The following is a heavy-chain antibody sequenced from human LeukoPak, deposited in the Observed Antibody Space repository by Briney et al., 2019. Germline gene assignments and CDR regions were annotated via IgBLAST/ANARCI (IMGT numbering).Heavy chain of an antibody. V-gene: IGHV4-4*02. CDR3: ARFDYFGSGSRSFDP. D-gene: IGHD3-10*01. J-gene: IGHJ5*02. CDR2: IFYSEST. Sequence: SGTLSLTCAVSGGSTSGSHWWSWVRQPPGKGLEWIGEIFYSESTNYNPSLKSRVSISLDKSKNEFSLKMNSVTAADTAVYFCARFDYFGSGSRSFDPWGQGILVTVSS. CDR1: GGSTSGSHW.